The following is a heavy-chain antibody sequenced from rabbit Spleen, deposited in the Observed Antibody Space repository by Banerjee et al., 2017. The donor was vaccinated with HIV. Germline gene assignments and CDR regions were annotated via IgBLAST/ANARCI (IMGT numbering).Heavy chain of an antibody. J-gene: IGHJ4*01. CDR2: IDGGSSGST. CDR3: ARAPSSGYGYGDL. Sequence: QEQLVESGGGLVQPEGSLTLTCTASTFSFSSSYYMCWVRQAPGKGLEWIACIDGGSSGSTYYASWAKGRFTISKTSSTTVTLQMTSVTAADTATYFCARAPSSGYGYGDLWGPGTLVTVS. V-gene: IGHV1S45*01. CDR1: TFSFSSSYY. D-gene: IGHD6-1*01.